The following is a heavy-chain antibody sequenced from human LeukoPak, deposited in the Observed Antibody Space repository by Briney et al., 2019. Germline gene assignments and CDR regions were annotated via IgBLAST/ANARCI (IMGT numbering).Heavy chain of an antibody. D-gene: IGHD2-2*01. J-gene: IGHJ4*02. V-gene: IGHV4-4*07. CDR2: IYTTGNT. CDR3: ARESGGVAADVYFDY. CDR1: GGSISSYY. Sequence: SETLSLTCTVSGGSISSYYWSWIRQPAGKGLECIGPIYTTGNTNYNPSLKSRVTMSVDTSKNQFSLKLRSVTAADTAVYYCARESGGVAADVYFDYWGQGTLVTVSS.